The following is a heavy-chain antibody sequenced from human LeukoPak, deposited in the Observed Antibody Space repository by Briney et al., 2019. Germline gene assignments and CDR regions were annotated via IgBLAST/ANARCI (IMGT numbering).Heavy chain of an antibody. V-gene: IGHV3-7*01. CDR1: GFTFSSHS. J-gene: IGHJ6*04. Sequence: GGSLRLSCAASGFTFSSHSMTWVRQAPGKGLEWVANIKQDGSEKNYVDSVKGRFTISRDNAKNSLYLQMNSLRAEDTAVYYCAELGITMIGGVWGKGTTVTISS. CDR3: AELGITMIGGV. CDR2: IKQDGSEK. D-gene: IGHD3-10*02.